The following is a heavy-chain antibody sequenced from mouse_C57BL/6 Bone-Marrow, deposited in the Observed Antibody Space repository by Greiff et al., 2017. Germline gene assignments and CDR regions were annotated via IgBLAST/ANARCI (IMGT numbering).Heavy chain of an antibody. CDR3: ARSGLLYDGYY. Sequence: EVQLQQSGPELVKPGASVKISCKASGYTFTDYYMNWVKQSHGKSLEWIGDINPNNGGTSYNQKFKGKATLTVDKSSSTAYMELRSLTSEDSAVYYCARSGLLYDGYYQGQGTTLTVSS. D-gene: IGHD2-3*01. V-gene: IGHV1-26*01. CDR2: INPNNGGT. J-gene: IGHJ2*01. CDR1: GYTFTDYY.